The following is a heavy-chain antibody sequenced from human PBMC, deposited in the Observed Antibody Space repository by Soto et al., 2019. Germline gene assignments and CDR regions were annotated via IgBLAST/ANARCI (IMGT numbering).Heavy chain of an antibody. Sequence: GGSRRLSCGASGFTFSNFAMSWVRQAPGRGLEWVSGISASGRDIHYADSVKDRFTVSRDNSKNTLYLQMNSLRAEDTAIYYCAKGKTSGWYYFDYWGQGALVTVSS. CDR1: GFTFSNFA. V-gene: IGHV3-23*01. J-gene: IGHJ4*02. CDR2: ISASGRDI. CDR3: AKGKTSGWYYFDY. D-gene: IGHD6-19*01.